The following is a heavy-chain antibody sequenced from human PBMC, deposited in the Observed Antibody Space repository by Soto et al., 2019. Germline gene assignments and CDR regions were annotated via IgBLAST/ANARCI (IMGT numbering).Heavy chain of an antibody. CDR1: GFTFSDYY. CDR3: ARLLGDLDAFDI. D-gene: IGHD4-17*01. J-gene: IGHJ3*02. CDR2: ITGSGGTI. Sequence: QVQLVESGGGLVKPGGSLRLSCAASGFTFSDYYMSWIRQAPGKGLEWVSYITGSGGTIYYADSVKGRFTISRDSAKNSLSLQMNSLRAEDTALYYCARLLGDLDAFDIWGQGTMVTVSS. V-gene: IGHV3-11*01.